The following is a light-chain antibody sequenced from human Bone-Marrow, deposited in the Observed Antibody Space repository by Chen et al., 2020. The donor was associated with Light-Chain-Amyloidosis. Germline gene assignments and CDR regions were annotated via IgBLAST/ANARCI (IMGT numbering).Light chain of an antibody. V-gene: IGLV3-25*03. Sequence: SYELTQPHLVSVSPGQTARMTCSGDDLPTKYAYCYQQKPGQAPVLVIHIDTERPSGISERFSGYSSGTTATLTISGVQAEDEAAYHCQSADSSGTYEVIFGGGTKLTVL. J-gene: IGLJ2*01. CDR1: DLPTKY. CDR2: IDT. CDR3: QSADSSGTYEVI.